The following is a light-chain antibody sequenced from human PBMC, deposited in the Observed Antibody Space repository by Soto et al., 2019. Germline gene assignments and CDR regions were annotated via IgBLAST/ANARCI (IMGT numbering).Light chain of an antibody. Sequence: QSALTQPPSASGSPGQSVTISCTGMSSDVGGYNYVSWYQQHPGKAPKLMIYEVSKRPSGVPDRFSGSKSGNTASLTVSGLQAEDEADHYCSSCAGANSVVFGGGTKVTVL. CDR1: SSDVGGYNY. V-gene: IGLV2-8*01. CDR2: EVS. CDR3: SSCAGANSVV. J-gene: IGLJ2*01.